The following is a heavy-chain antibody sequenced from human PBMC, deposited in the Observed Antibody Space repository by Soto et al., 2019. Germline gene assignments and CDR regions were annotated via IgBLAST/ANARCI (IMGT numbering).Heavy chain of an antibody. CDR2: ISYDGSNK. Sequence: QVQLVESGGGVVQPGRSLRLSCAASGITFSSYSMHWVRQAPGKGLEWVTVISYDGSNKYYADSVKGRFTISRDNSKNTLNLQMNSLRAEDTAVYYCARGGWFGEFLPFDYWGQGTLVTVSS. V-gene: IGHV3-30-3*01. D-gene: IGHD3-10*01. CDR1: GITFSSYS. CDR3: ARGGWFGEFLPFDY. J-gene: IGHJ4*02.